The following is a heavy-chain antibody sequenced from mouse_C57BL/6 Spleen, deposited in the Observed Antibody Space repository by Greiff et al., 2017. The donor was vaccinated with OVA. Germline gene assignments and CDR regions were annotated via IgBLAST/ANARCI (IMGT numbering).Heavy chain of an antibody. CDR1: GYTFTDYE. D-gene: IGHD1-1*01. Sequence: VKLVESGAELVRPGASVTLSCKASGYTFTDYEMHWVKQTPVHGLEWIGAIDPETGGTAYNQKFKGKAILTADESSSTAYMELRSLTSEDTAVYYCTVTTVVGGYAMDYWGQGTSVTVSS. CDR3: TVTTVVGGYAMDY. V-gene: IGHV1-15*01. J-gene: IGHJ4*01. CDR2: IDPETGGT.